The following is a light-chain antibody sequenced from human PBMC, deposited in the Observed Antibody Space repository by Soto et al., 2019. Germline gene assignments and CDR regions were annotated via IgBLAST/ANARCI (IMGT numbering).Light chain of an antibody. CDR1: QSISGY. J-gene: IGKJ1*01. CDR2: SAS. Sequence: DIQMTQSPSSLSASVGDRVTITCRASQSISGYLHWYQQKPGKAPTLLIYSASKLQRGVSSRSSGSGSGTDFTLTISSLQPEDFATYYCQQSSTTPWTFGPGTTV. CDR3: QQSSTTPWT. V-gene: IGKV1-39*01.